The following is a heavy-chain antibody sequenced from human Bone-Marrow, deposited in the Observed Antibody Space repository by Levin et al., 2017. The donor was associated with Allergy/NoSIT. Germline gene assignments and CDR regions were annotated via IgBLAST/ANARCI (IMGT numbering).Heavy chain of an antibody. D-gene: IGHD2-15*01. J-gene: IGHJ4*02. CDR2: IDHTGST. CDR3: ARRSYTCSGGDCSSYYFDC. CDR1: DGSIESYNW. Sequence: SQTLSLTCVVSDGSIESYNWWNWVRQAPGKGLLWIGEIDHTGSTSYNPSLQSRVTMSVAKSKRQFSLMLTSVTAADTAVYYCARRSYTCSGGDCSSYYFDCWGQGTLVTVSS. V-gene: IGHV4-4*02.